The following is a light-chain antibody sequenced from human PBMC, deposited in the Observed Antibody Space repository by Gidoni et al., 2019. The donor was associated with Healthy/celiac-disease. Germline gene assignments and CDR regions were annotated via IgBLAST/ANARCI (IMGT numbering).Light chain of an antibody. J-gene: IGKJ2*01. CDR1: QSVSSN. Sequence: ELVMTQSPATLSVYPGDRATLSCRASQSVSSNLAWYQHKPGQAPRLLSYGASTRATGIPARFSGSGSGTEFTLTISSRQSEDFAVYFCQQYNNWPYTFGQGTKLEIK. V-gene: IGKV3-15*01. CDR3: QQYNNWPYT. CDR2: GAS.